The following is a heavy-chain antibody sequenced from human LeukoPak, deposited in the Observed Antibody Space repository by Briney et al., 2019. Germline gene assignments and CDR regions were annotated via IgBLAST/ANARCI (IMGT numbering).Heavy chain of an antibody. CDR2: IDPSDSYT. CDR1: GYSFTSYW. V-gene: IGHV5-10-1*01. CDR3: ARHRPGGAGDY. Sequence: GESLKISCQGSGYSFTSYWINWVRQMPGKGLEWMGRIDPSDSYTNHSPSFQGHVTISADKSLSTAYLQWSSLKASDTAMYYCARHRPGGAGDYWGQGTLVTVSS. D-gene: IGHD6-6*01. J-gene: IGHJ4*02.